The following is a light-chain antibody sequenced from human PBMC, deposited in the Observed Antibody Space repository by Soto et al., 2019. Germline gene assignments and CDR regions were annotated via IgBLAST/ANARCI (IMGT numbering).Light chain of an antibody. CDR1: QSLSGNY. CDR3: QHYGGSPWT. V-gene: IGKV3-20*01. Sequence: NVLTQSPGTLSLSPGQRATLSCRASQSLSGNYLAWYQQKPGQAPRVLIYRASIRATGISARFSGSGSGTDFTLTISRLEPEDFAVYYCQHYGGSPWTFGQGAKVDIK. CDR2: RAS. J-gene: IGKJ1*01.